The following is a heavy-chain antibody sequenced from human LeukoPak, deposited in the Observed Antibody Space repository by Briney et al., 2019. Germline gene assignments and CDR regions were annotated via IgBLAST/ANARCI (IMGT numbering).Heavy chain of an antibody. CDR1: GGSFSGYY. J-gene: IGHJ4*02. CDR2: INHSGST. Sequence: PSETLSLTCAGYGGSFSGYYWSWIRQPPGKGLEWIGEINHSGSTNYNPSLKSRVTISVDTSKNQFSLKLSSVTAADTAVYYCARGLRKDIVVVVAATSLVFDYWGQGTLVTVSS. V-gene: IGHV4-34*01. CDR3: ARGLRKDIVVVVAATSLVFDY. D-gene: IGHD2-15*01.